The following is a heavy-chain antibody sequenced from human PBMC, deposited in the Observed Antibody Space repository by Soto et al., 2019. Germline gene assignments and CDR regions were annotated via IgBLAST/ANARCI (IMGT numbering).Heavy chain of an antibody. Sequence: EVQLVQSGGGLVKPGESLRLSCAASGVAFSNTWMNWVRQTPGKGLEWVGRIKTKSEGGTIDYATPAKGRFVISRDDSKNTLYLQMNSLKTEDTAVYYCTTFVSSNWGQGTLVTVSS. CDR2: IKTKSEGGTI. J-gene: IGHJ4*02. D-gene: IGHD6-6*01. CDR1: GVAFSNTW. V-gene: IGHV3-15*07. CDR3: TTFVSSN.